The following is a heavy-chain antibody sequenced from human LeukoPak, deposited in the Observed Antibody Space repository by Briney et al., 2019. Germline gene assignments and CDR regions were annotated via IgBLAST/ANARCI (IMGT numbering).Heavy chain of an antibody. CDR3: ASIIFASFNGGYDY. Sequence: ASVKVSCKASGYTFTSYYMHWVRQAPGQGLEWMGIINPSGGSTSYAQKFQGRVTITTDESTSTAYMELSSLRSEDTAVYYCASIIFASFNGGYDYWGQGTLVTVSS. J-gene: IGHJ4*02. CDR1: GYTFTSYY. V-gene: IGHV1-46*01. CDR2: INPSGGST. D-gene: IGHD3/OR15-3a*01.